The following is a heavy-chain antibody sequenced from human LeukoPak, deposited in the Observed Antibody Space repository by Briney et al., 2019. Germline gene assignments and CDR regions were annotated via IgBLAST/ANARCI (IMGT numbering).Heavy chain of an antibody. CDR1: GFAFTTSA. CDR2: IVVGSGYT. V-gene: IGHV1-58*01. CDR3: AADLTI. D-gene: IGHD3-9*01. Sequence: ASVKVSCKASGFAFTTSAVQWVRQARGQRLEWIGWIVVGSGYTDYAQKFQERVTITRDMSTSIAYVELSSLRSEDTAVYYCAADLTIWGQGTLVTVSS. J-gene: IGHJ4*02.